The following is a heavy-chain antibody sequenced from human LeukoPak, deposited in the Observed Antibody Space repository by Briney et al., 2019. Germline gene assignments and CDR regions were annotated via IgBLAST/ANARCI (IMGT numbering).Heavy chain of an antibody. CDR3: ARARRDGYNYVDF. CDR1: GGSISSSYYY. D-gene: IGHD5-24*01. V-gene: IGHV4-39*01. CDR2: IYYSGST. Sequence: SETLSLTCTVSGGSISSSYYYWGWIRQPPEKGLEWIGNIYYSGSTYYNPSLEGRVTISVDTSKNQFSLKLSSVTAADTAMYYCARARRDGYNYVDFWGQGTLVTVSS. J-gene: IGHJ4*02.